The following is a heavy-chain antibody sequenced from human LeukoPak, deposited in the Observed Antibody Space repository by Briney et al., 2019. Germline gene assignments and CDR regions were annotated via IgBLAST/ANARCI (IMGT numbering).Heavy chain of an antibody. CDR2: IYSSGSN. Sequence: SETLSLTCTVSCGSFNSYYWIWLRQPPGRDLEWIGRIYSSGSNNYNHSLNRRVTISVDTYKILFSLKLTAVTAADTAVYFCARVAASLSFYYGMVVWGQGTRVSV. V-gene: IGHV4-59*01. D-gene: IGHD2-15*01. CDR1: CGSFNSYY. CDR3: ARVAASLSFYYGMVV. J-gene: IGHJ6*02.